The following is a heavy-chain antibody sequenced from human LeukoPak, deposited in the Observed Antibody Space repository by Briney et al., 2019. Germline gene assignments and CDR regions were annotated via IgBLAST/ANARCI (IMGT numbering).Heavy chain of an antibody. V-gene: IGHV4-30-2*01. Sequence: SQTLSLTCTVSGGSISSGGYYWSWIRQPPGKGLEWIGYIYHSGSTYYNPSLKSRVTISVDTSKNQFSLKLSSVTAADTAVYYCARDIAAAGHYFDYWGQGTLVTVSS. D-gene: IGHD6-13*01. J-gene: IGHJ4*02. CDR1: GGSISSGGYY. CDR3: ARDIAAAGHYFDY. CDR2: IYHSGST.